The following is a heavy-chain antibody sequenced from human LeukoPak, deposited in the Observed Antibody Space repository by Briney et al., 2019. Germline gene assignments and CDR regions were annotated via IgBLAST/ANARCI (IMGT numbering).Heavy chain of an antibody. CDR3: ARVIAVAGTKPYYYYYGMDV. V-gene: IGHV1-69*04. D-gene: IGHD6-19*01. Sequence: ASVTVSCKASGGTFSSYAISWVRQAPGQGLEWMGRIIPILGIANYAQKFQGRVTITADKSTSTAYMELSSLRSEDTAVYYCARVIAVAGTKPYYYYYGMDVWGQGTTVTVSS. CDR1: GGTFSSYA. J-gene: IGHJ6*02. CDR2: IIPILGIA.